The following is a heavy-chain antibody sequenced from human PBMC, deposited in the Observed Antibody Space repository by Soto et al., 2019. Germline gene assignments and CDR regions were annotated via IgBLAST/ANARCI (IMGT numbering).Heavy chain of an antibody. CDR3: ARDRVVRGYCTNGVCYEFDY. CDR2: ISAYNGNT. J-gene: IGHJ4*02. D-gene: IGHD2-8*01. CDR1: GYTFTSYG. Sequence: ASVKVSCKASGYTFTSYGISWVRQAPGQGLEWMGWISAYNGNTNYAQKLQGRVTMTTDTSTSTAYMELRSLRSDDTAVYYCARDRVVRGYCTNGVCYEFDYWGQGTLVTVSS. V-gene: IGHV1-18*01.